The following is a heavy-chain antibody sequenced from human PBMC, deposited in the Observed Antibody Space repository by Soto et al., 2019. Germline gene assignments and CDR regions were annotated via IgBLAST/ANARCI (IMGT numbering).Heavy chain of an antibody. V-gene: IGHV1-3*01. CDR3: ARGIEIGQLDP. D-gene: IGHD2-15*01. CDR2: INPDNGNT. CDR1: GYTFTRYT. J-gene: IGHJ5*02. Sequence: QVQLVQSGAEVKKPGASVKISCKASGYTFTRYTMNWVRQAPGQRLEWMGWINPDNGNTKSSQKFQDRVIITMDTSASTAYMDLSSLRSEDTAVYYCARGIEIGQLDPWGQGTLVTVS.